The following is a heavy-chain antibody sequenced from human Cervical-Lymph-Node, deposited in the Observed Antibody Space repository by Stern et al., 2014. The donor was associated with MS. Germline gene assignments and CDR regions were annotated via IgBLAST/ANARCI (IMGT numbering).Heavy chain of an antibody. Sequence: QVQLVESGAEVKKPGASVKVSCKASGYSFTGYYMHWVRQAPGQGLEWLGRINPNSGCTNYAQKFPGRVTLTRDTSISTAYMELSRLRSDDTAVYYCARSNYCSGGSCYYYYGMDVWGQGTTVTVSS. J-gene: IGHJ6*02. V-gene: IGHV1-2*06. CDR1: GYSFTGYY. CDR3: ARSNYCSGGSCYYYYGMDV. CDR2: INPNSGCT. D-gene: IGHD2-15*01.